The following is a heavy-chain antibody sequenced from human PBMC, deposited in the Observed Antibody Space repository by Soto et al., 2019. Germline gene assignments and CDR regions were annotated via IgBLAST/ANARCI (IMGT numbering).Heavy chain of an antibody. Sequence: EVHLVESGGGLVKPGGSLRLSCAVSGFTFSSCTMNWVRQAPGKGLEWVSSISPSSGHIYYADSVKGRFTISRDNAKNSLFLQRNSVRGEDTAVYYCSGCSGGACHKNYGMDVWGQGTTVTVSS. CDR3: SGCSGGACHKNYGMDV. CDR2: ISPSSGHI. J-gene: IGHJ6*02. V-gene: IGHV3-21*06. CDR1: GFTFSSCT. D-gene: IGHD2-15*01.